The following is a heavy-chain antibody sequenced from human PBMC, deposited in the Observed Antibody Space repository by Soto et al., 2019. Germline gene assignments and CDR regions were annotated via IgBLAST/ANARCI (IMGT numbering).Heavy chain of an antibody. D-gene: IGHD4-17*01. V-gene: IGHV3-21*01. CDR3: AGLMTTVVSNWFDP. CDR2: ISSSSNYI. J-gene: IGHJ5*02. Sequence: GGSLRLSCAASGFTFSSYSMNWVRQAPGKGLEWVSSISSSSNYIYYADSVKGRFTISRDNAKNSLYLQMNSLRAEDTAVYYCAGLMTTVVSNWFDPWGQGTLVTVSS. CDR1: GFTFSSYS.